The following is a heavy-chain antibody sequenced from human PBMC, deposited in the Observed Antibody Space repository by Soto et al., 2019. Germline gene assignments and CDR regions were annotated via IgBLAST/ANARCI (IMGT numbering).Heavy chain of an antibody. CDR2: IIPIFGTA. V-gene: IGHV1-69*13. CDR1: GGTFSSYS. D-gene: IGHD6-13*01. Sequence: SVKVSCKASGGTFSSYSISWVLQAPGQGLEWMGGIIPIFGTANYAQKFQGRVTITADESTSTAYMELSSLRSEDTAVYYCAIRGIAAAGTVVRFDPWGQGTLVTVSS. CDR3: AIRGIAAAGTVVRFDP. J-gene: IGHJ5*02.